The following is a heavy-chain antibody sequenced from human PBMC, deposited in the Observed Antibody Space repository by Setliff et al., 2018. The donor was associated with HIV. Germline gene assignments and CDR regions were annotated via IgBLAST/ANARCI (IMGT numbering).Heavy chain of an antibody. V-gene: IGHV1-69-2*01. J-gene: IGHJ4*02. CDR2: VDPEDGET. D-gene: IGHD5-12*01. CDR3: ATYGRDGYNYQVY. Sequence: ASVKVSCKASGGSFTSYTFSWVRQAPGQGLEWMGRVDPEDGETIYAEKFQGRVTITADTSTDTAYMELSSLRSEDTAVYYCATYGRDGYNYQVYWGQGTLVTVSS. CDR1: GGSFTSYT.